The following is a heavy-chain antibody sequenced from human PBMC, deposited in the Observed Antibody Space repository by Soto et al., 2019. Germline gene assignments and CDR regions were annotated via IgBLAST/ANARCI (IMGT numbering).Heavy chain of an antibody. CDR2: ISSSSNYI. J-gene: IGHJ3*01. CDR3: ARDREGVGAGLF. D-gene: IGHD1-26*01. V-gene: IGHV3-21*01. CDR1: GFTFSSYS. Sequence: EVQLVESGGGLVKPGGSLRLSCAASGFTFSSYSMNWVRQAPGKGLEWVSSISSSSNYIYYADSVKGRFTISRDNAKNSLYLQMNSLRAEDRAVYYCARDREGVGAGLFWGQGTKVTVSS.